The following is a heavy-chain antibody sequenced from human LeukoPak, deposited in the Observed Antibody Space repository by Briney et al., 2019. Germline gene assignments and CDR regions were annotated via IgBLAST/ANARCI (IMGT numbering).Heavy chain of an antibody. D-gene: IGHD3-3*01. CDR2: IRYDGSNK. CDR1: GFTFSTYG. Sequence: GGSLRLSCVASGFTFSTYGMHWVRQAPGKGLEWVAFIRYDGSNKYYADSVKGRFTISRDNSKNTLYLQMNSLRAEDKAVYYCAKGHDFWSGPNYFDYWGQGTLVTVSS. CDR3: AKGHDFWSGPNYFDY. V-gene: IGHV3-30*02. J-gene: IGHJ4*02.